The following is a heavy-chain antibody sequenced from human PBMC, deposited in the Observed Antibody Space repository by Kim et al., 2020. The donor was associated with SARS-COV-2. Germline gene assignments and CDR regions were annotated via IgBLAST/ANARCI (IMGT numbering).Heavy chain of an antibody. Sequence: GGSLRLSCAASGLSFDNSAMNWVRQAPGKGLEWVAVISYDGRNKEFADSVKGRFTISRDNSKSTLYLQMNSLRVEDTAVYYCARGNYYESVSLSDYYNGMDVWGQRTTVTVSS. CDR3: ARGNYYESVSLSDYYNGMDV. CDR2: ISYDGRNK. V-gene: IGHV3-30-3*01. D-gene: IGHD3-10*01. CDR1: GLSFDNSA. J-gene: IGHJ6*02.